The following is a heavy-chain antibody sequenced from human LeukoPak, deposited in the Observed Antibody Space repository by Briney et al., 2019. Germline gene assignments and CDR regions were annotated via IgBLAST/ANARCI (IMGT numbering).Heavy chain of an antibody. CDR1: GGSISSGGYY. CDR2: ISSSGSSI. J-gene: IGHJ4*02. V-gene: IGHV3-11*04. CDR3: ARGRGYYGSSGYYYGGDY. Sequence: LSLTCTVSGGSISSGGYYWSWIRQAPGKGLEWVSYISSSGSSIYYADSVKGRFTISRDNAKNSLCLQIISLRTEDTAVYYCARGRGYYGSSGYYYGGDYWGQGTLVTVSS. D-gene: IGHD3-22*01.